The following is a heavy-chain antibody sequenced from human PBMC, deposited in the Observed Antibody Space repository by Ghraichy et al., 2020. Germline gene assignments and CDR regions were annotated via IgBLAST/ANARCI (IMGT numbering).Heavy chain of an antibody. CDR2: INHSGST. J-gene: IGHJ4*02. D-gene: IGHD3-10*01. CDR1: GGSFSGYY. Sequence: SETLSLTCAVYGGSFSGYYWSWIRQPPGKGLEWIGEINHSGSTNYNPSLKSRVTISVDTSKNQFSLKLSSVTAADTAVYYCARGYPDYYGSGSYSPLVQLWPGVDYWGQGTLVTVSS. V-gene: IGHV4-34*01. CDR3: ARGYPDYYGSGSYSPLVQLWPGVDY.